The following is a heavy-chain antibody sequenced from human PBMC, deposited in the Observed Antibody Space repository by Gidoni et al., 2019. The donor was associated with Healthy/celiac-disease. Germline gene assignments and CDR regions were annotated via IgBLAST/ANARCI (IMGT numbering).Heavy chain of an antibody. J-gene: IGHJ6*02. CDR2: ISAYTGNT. CDR3: ARDLWGCSGGSCYPGGGMDV. Sequence: QVQLVQSGAEVKKPGASVKVSCKASGYTFTSYGISWVRQAPGQGLEWMGWISAYTGNTNYAQKLQGRVTMTIETSTSTAYMELRSLRSDDTAVYYCARDLWGCSGGSCYPGGGMDVWGQGTTVTVSS. CDR1: GYTFTSYG. D-gene: IGHD2-15*01. V-gene: IGHV1-18*01.